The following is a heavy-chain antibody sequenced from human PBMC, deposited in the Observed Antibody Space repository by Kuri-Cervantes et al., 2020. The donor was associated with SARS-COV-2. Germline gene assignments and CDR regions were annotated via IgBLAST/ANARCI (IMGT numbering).Heavy chain of an antibody. CDR2: TRSNTYGGTT. CDR1: GFTFGDYA. CDR3: CSAYHSGRYYGSGSFFS. J-gene: IGHJ5*02. Sequence: GGSLRLSCTASGFTFGDYALNWVRQASGKGLEWVGFTRSNTYGGTTQYAASVKGRFTISRDDSNSIAYLQMSSLKTEDTAVYYCCSAYHSGRYYGSGSFFSWGQGTKVTVSS. V-gene: IGHV3-49*04. D-gene: IGHD3-10*01.